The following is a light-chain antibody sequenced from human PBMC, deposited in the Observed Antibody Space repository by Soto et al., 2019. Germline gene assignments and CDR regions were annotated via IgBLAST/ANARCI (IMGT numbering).Light chain of an antibody. CDR3: QQYNNWPPGA. J-gene: IGKJ1*01. CDR2: GAS. V-gene: IGKV3-15*01. CDR1: QSVSSN. Sequence: EIVMTQSPATLSVSPGERATLSCRASQSVSSNLAWYQQKPGQAPRLLIYGASTRATGIPDRFSGSGSGTEFTLTNSSLQSEDFAVYYCQQYNNWPPGAFGQGTKVEIK.